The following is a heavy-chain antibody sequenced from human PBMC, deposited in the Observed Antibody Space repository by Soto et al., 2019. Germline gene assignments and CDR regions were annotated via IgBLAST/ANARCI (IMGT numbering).Heavy chain of an antibody. V-gene: IGHV4-59*01. CDR1: GGSISSYY. Sequence: SETLSLTCTVSGGSISSYYWSWIRQPTGKGLEWIGYIYYSGSTNYNPSLKSRVTISVDTSKNQFSLKLSSVTAADTAVYYCAREARYYDFWSGYSAAYYYYMDVWGKGTTVTVSS. CDR2: IYYSGST. J-gene: IGHJ6*03. D-gene: IGHD3-3*01. CDR3: AREARYYDFWSGYSAAYYYYMDV.